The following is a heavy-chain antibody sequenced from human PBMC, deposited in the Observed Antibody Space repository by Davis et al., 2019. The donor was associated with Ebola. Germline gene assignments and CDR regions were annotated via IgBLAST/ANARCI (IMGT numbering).Heavy chain of an antibody. CDR2: INHSGST. CDR1: GGSFSGYY. D-gene: IGHD6-19*01. Sequence: SETLSLTCAVYGGSFSGYYWSWIRQPPGKGLEWIGEINHSGSTNYNPSLKSRVTISVDTSKNQFSLKLSSVTAEETAVYYCARGGRGIAVAGTGWFDPWGQGTLVTVSS. CDR3: ARGGRGIAVAGTGWFDP. J-gene: IGHJ5*02. V-gene: IGHV4-34*01.